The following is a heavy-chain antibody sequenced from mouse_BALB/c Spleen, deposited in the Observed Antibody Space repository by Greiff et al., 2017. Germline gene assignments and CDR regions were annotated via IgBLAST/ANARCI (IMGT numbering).Heavy chain of an antibody. J-gene: IGHJ3*01. D-gene: IGHD1-1*02. CDR1: GFNIKDTY. Sequence: EVQLQQSGAELVKPGASVKLSCTASGFNIKDTYMHWVKQRPEQGLGWIGRIEPANGNTKYDPKFQGKATITADTSSNTAYLQLSSLTSEGTAVYYCASYCGSGAWFAYWGQGTLVTVSA. CDR3: ASYCGSGAWFAY. CDR2: IEPANGNT. V-gene: IGHV14-3*02.